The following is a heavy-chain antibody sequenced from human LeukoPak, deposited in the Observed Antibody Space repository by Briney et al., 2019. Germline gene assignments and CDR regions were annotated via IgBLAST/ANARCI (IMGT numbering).Heavy chain of an antibody. Sequence: ASVKVSCKASGYIFTGHYMHWVRQAPGQGLEWMGWINPNSGGTNYAQKFQGRVTMTRDTSISTAYMELSRLKSDDTAVYYCARGRDGYNPTPFDYWGQGTLVTVSS. CDR3: ARGRDGYNPTPFDY. J-gene: IGHJ4*02. V-gene: IGHV1-2*02. D-gene: IGHD5-24*01. CDR1: GYIFTGHY. CDR2: INPNSGGT.